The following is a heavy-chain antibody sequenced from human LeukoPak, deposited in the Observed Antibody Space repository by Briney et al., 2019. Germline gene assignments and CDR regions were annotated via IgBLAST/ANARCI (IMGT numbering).Heavy chain of an antibody. D-gene: IGHD3-10*01. CDR2: ISSNGGSA. V-gene: IGHV3-64*01. Sequence: GGSLRLSCAASGFTFSSYAMHWVRQAPGKGLEYVSAISSNGGSAYYANSVKGRFTISRDNSKNTLYLQMNSLRAEDTAVYYCAKDPLIYGSGSYYFDYWGQGTLVTVSS. CDR1: GFTFSSYA. CDR3: AKDPLIYGSGSYYFDY. J-gene: IGHJ4*02.